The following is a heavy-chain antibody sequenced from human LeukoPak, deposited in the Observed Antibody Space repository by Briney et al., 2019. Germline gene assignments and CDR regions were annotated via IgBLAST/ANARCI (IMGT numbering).Heavy chain of an antibody. CDR1: GFTFSNFA. V-gene: IGHV3-30*01. CDR3: ARDRSYAVNQGGWLDP. J-gene: IGHJ5*02. D-gene: IGHD2-2*01. CDR2: TSDDGRKQ. Sequence: GRSLRLSCVASGFTFSNFAIHWVRQGPGKGLEWVAVTSDDGRKQYYADSVKGRFTISRDNSKNTLYLQMNSLRTDDTAIYYCARDRSYAVNQGGWLDPWGQGTLVSVSS.